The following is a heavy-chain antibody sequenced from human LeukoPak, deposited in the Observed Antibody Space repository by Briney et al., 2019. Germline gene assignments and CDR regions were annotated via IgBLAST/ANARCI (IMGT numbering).Heavy chain of an antibody. Sequence: SETLSLTCTVSGGSISSYYWSWIRQPPGKGLEWIGSIYHSGSTYYNPSLKSRVTISVDTSKNQFSLKLSSVTAADTAVYYCARVYYDRYYYYYMDVWGKGTTVTVSS. J-gene: IGHJ6*03. CDR3: ARVYYDRYYYYYMDV. CDR1: GGSISSYY. CDR2: IYHSGST. D-gene: IGHD3-22*01. V-gene: IGHV4-59*01.